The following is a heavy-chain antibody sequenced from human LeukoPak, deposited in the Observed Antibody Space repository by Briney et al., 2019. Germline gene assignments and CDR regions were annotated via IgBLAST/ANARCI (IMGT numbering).Heavy chain of an antibody. CDR1: GFTFSSYD. Sequence: QPGRSLRLSCVGSGFTFSSYDMHWVRQAPGKGLEWVAVISSDGSNKYSADSVKGRFTISRDNSKSTLYLLVNSPRAEDTAVYYCVRVYWYFDLWGRGTLVTVSS. J-gene: IGHJ2*01. CDR2: ISSDGSNK. V-gene: IGHV3-30*03. CDR3: VRVYWYFDL.